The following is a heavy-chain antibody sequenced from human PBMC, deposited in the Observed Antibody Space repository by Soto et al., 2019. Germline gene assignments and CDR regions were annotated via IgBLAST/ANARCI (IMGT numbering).Heavy chain of an antibody. Sequence: RWSLRLSCAASVFTFSSYAMSWVRQAPGKGLEWVSAISGSGGSTYYADSVKGRFTISRDNSKNTLYLQMNSLRAEDTAVYYCARVNIVVVPAAMKSFDPWGQGTLVTVSS. D-gene: IGHD2-2*01. J-gene: IGHJ5*02. CDR2: ISGSGGST. CDR3: ARVNIVVVPAAMKSFDP. CDR1: VFTFSSYA. V-gene: IGHV3-23*01.